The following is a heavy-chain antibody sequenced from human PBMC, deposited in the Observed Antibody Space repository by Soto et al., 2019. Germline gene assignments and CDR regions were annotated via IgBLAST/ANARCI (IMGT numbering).Heavy chain of an antibody. CDR2: IWNDGSQK. D-gene: IGHD1-1*01. J-gene: IGHJ4*02. Sequence: GGSLRLCCAASGFSFSNYVMHWVRQAPGKGLEWVALIWNDGSQKYYADPVKGRLTISRDNSKSTVHLQMNSLRAADTAIYYCVRGYTYSSLDHWGQGTLVTVPS. CDR1: GFSFSNYV. V-gene: IGHV3-33*01. CDR3: VRGYTYSSLDH.